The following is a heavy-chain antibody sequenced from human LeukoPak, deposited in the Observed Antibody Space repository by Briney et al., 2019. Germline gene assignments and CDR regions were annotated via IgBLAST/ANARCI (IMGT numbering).Heavy chain of an antibody. Sequence: GGSLRLSCAASEFTFSSYSMSWVRQAPGKGLEWVSSITGGGGSTYFADSVKDRFTISRDNSRNTLYLQLNSLRAGDTAVYYCAKSPYYDASGYNREYYFDCWGQGTLVTVSS. V-gene: IGHV3-23*01. CDR3: AKSPYYDASGYNREYYFDC. CDR2: ITGGGGST. CDR1: EFTFSSYS. D-gene: IGHD3-22*01. J-gene: IGHJ4*02.